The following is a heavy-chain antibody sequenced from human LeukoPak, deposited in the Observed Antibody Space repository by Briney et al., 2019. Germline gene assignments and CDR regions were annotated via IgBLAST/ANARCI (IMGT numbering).Heavy chain of an antibody. CDR2: IIPIFGTA. CDR1: GGTFSSYA. CDR3: AREGGRPGTTNYMDV. D-gene: IGHD1-26*01. Sequence: SVKVSCKASGGTFSSYAISWVRQAPGQGLEWMGGIIPIFGTANYAQKFQGRVTITTDESTSTAYMELSSLRSEDTAVYYCAREGGRPGTTNYMDVWGKGTTVTVSS. J-gene: IGHJ6*03. V-gene: IGHV1-69*05.